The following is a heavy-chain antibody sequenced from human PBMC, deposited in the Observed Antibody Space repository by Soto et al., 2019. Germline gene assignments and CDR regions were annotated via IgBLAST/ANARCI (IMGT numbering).Heavy chain of an antibody. CDR3: ARHLRLVGFGEFDL. Sequence: EVQLVESGGGLVQPGGSLRLSCAASGFTVSSNYMSWVRQAPGKGLEWVSFVYSGGTTHYADSVRGRFTISRHNSKNTLYLEMNSLRAEDTALYYCARHLRLVGFGEFDLWGRGTLVTVSS. V-gene: IGHV3-53*04. D-gene: IGHD3-10*01. CDR2: VYSGGTT. CDR1: GFTVSSNY. J-gene: IGHJ2*01.